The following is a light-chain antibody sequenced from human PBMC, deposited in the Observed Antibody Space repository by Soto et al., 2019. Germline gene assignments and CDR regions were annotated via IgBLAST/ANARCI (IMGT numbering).Light chain of an antibody. J-gene: IGLJ3*02. V-gene: IGLV2-23*01. Sequence: QSALTQPASVSGSPGQSITISCTGTSSDLGSYDLVSWYQQHPGKAPKLILFEGRKRPSGVSNRFSGSKSTYTASLTISGLQADDEADYYCSSYAGSSTCVFGGGTKLTVL. CDR3: SSYAGSSTCV. CDR2: EGR. CDR1: SSDLGSYDL.